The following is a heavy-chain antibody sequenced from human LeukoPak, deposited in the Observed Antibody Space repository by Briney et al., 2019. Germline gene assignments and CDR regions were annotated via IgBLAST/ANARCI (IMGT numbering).Heavy chain of an antibody. CDR1: GGTFSSYA. J-gene: IGHJ5*02. CDR3: AREPGYCSGGSCYSSWFDP. CDR2: IIPIFGTA. Sequence: SVKVSCKASGGTFSSYAISWVRQAPGQGLEWMGGIIPIFGTANYAQKFQGRVTITADESTSTAYMELSSLRSEDTAVYYCAREPGYCSGGSCYSSWFDPWGQGTLVTVSS. D-gene: IGHD2-15*01. V-gene: IGHV1-69*13.